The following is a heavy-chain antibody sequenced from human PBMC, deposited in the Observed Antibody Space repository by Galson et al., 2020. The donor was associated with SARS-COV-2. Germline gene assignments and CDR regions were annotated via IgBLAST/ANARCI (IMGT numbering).Heavy chain of an antibody. CDR3: ARILIYEMATISDQFDY. D-gene: IGHD5-12*01. Sequence: SGPTLVKPTETLTLTCTVSGFSLSNARMGVSWIRQPPGKALEWLAHIFSNDEKSYSTSLKSRLTISKDTSKSQVVLTMTNMDPVDTVTYYCARILIYEMATISDQFDYWGQGTLVTVSS. CDR2: IFSNDEK. CDR1: GFSLSNARMG. J-gene: IGHJ4*02. V-gene: IGHV2-26*01.